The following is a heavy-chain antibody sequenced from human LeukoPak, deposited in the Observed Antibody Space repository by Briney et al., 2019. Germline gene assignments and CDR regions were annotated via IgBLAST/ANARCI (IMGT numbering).Heavy chain of an antibody. J-gene: IGHJ5*02. CDR2: ISAYSGNT. D-gene: IGHD5-18*01. V-gene: IGHV1-18*01. CDR1: GYTFTSYG. CDR3: ARVRGDTAMGNWFDP. Sequence: ASVKVSCKASGYTFTSYGISWVRQAPGQGLEWMGWISAYSGNTNYAQKLQGRVTMTTDTSTSTAYMELRSLRSDDTAVYYCARVRGDTAMGNWFDPWGQGTLVTVSS.